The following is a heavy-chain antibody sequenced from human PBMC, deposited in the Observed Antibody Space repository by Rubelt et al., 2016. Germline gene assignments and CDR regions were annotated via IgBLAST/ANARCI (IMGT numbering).Heavy chain of an antibody. V-gene: IGHV4-39*01. CDR2: IHYSGRT. J-gene: IGHJ4*02. CDR3: ARHPVD. CDR1: GGSISGSNYY. Sequence: QVQLQESGPGLVKPSETLSLTCIVSGGSISGSNYYWGWIRQPPGKGLENIGVIHYSGRTEYNPPVKSRVIISVDTSKNQLSRKLTSGTAGDTAVYYCARHPVDWGQGTLVTVSS.